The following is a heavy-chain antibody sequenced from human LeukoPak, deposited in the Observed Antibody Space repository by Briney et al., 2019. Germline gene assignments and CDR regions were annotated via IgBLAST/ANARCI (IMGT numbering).Heavy chain of an antibody. CDR1: GGSFSGYY. V-gene: IGHV4-59*08. Sequence: PSETLSLTCAVYGGSFSGYYWSWIRQPPGKGLEWIGYIYHTGDFNYSPSLKSRVTISLDTSKNQFSLNLNSVTAADTAVYYCARHAFASPFDIWGQGAVVTVSS. CDR2: IYHTGDF. J-gene: IGHJ4*02. D-gene: IGHD2-21*01. CDR3: ARHAFASPFDI.